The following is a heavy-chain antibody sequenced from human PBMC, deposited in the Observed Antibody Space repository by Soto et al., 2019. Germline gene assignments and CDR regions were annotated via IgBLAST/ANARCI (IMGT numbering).Heavy chain of an antibody. CDR3: AKPPTTKTTYNWYLDL. CDR2: ISGSGDRT. D-gene: IGHD4-4*01. J-gene: IGHJ2*01. V-gene: IGHV3-23*01. CDR1: GLTFRNYV. Sequence: EVQLLESGGGLIQPGGSLRLSCEGSGLTFRNYVMAWFRQAPGKGLEWVSGISGSGDRTFYADSVEGRFTVSRDNSKNTLYLQMNSLRAEDTALYYCAKPPTTKTTYNWYLDLWGRGTLVTVSS.